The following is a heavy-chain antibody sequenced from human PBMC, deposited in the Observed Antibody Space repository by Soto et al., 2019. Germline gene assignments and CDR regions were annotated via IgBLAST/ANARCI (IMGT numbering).Heavy chain of an antibody. CDR3: TSLGTYGSGSYSDY. V-gene: IGHV3-73*01. CDR1: GFTFSGSA. Sequence: EVQLVESGGGLVQPGGSLKLSCAASGFTFSGSAMHWVRLASGKGLEWVGRIRSKANSYATAYAASVKGRFTISRDDSKNTAYLQMNSLKTEDTAVYYCTSLGTYGSGSYSDYWGQGTLVTVSS. D-gene: IGHD3-10*01. CDR2: IRSKANSYAT. J-gene: IGHJ4*02.